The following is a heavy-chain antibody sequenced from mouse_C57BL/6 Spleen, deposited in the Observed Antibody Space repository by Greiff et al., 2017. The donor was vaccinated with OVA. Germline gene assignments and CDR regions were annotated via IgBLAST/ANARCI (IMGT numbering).Heavy chain of an antibody. Sequence: EVKLVESGGGLVQPGGSMKLSCVASGFTFSNYWMNWVRQSPEKGLEWVAQIRLKSDNYATHYAESVKGRFTISRDDSKSSVYLQMNNLRAEDTGIYYCTVGYYSYWYFDVWGTGTTVTVSS. CDR2: IRLKSDNYAT. CDR3: TVGYYSYWYFDV. CDR1: GFTFSNYW. D-gene: IGHD2-3*01. J-gene: IGHJ1*03. V-gene: IGHV6-3*01.